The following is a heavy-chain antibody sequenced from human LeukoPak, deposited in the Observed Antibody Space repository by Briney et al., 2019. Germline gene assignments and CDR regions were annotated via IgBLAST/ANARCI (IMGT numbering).Heavy chain of an antibody. CDR3: ARSHSSGLNYYYYYYMDV. CDR2: FDPEDGET. D-gene: IGHD6-19*01. Sequence: ASVKVSCKVSGYTLTELSMHWVRQAPGKGLEWMGGFDPEDGETIYAQKFQGRVTITADESTSTAYMELSSLRSEDTAVYYCARSHSSGLNYYYYYYMDVWGKGTTVTVSS. V-gene: IGHV1-24*01. CDR1: GYTLTELS. J-gene: IGHJ6*03.